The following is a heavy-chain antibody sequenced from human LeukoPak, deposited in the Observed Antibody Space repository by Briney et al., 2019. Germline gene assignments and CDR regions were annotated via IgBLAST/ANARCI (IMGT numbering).Heavy chain of an antibody. J-gene: IGHJ6*03. CDR2: IYYSGST. V-gene: IGHV4-59*01. CDR1: GGSISSYY. CDR3: ARGLAPGWGYYHYYMDV. Sequence: SETLSLTYTVSGGSISSYYWSWIRQPPGKGLEWIGYIYYSGSTNYNPSLKSRVTISVDTSKNQFSLKLSSVTAADTAVYYCARGLAPGWGYYHYYMDVWGKGTTVTISS. D-gene: IGHD6-19*01.